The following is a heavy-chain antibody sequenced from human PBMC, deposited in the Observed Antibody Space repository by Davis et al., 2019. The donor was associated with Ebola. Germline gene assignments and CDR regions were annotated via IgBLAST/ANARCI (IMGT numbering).Heavy chain of an antibody. CDR2: ISGSGFYI. V-gene: IGHV3-21*06. Sequence: GGSLRLSCAVSTFTFSSYSMNWVRQAPGKGLEWVSSISGSGFYIYYADSVKGRFTISRDNSKNTLYLQMNSLRPEDTAVYYCAKGAHQLLWGWFDPWGQGTLVTVSS. CDR3: AKGAHQLLWGWFDP. CDR1: TFTFSSYS. D-gene: IGHD2-2*01. J-gene: IGHJ5*02.